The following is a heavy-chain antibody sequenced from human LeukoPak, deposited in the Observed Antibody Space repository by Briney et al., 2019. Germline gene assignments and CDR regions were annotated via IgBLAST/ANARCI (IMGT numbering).Heavy chain of an antibody. CDR2: ISSSGSTI. J-gene: IGHJ6*04. CDR3: AELGITMIGGV. V-gene: IGHV3-48*03. Sequence: GGSLRLSCAASGFTFSSYEMNWVRQAPGKGLEWVSYISSSGSTIYYADSVEGRFTISRDNAKNSLYLQMDSLRAEDTAVYYCAELGITMIGGVWGKGTTVTISS. CDR1: GFTFSSYE. D-gene: IGHD3-10*02.